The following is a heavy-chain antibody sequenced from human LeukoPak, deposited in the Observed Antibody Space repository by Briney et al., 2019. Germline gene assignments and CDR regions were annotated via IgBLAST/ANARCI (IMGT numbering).Heavy chain of an antibody. D-gene: IGHD3-10*01. Sequence: GGFLRLSCAASEFSVGSNYMTWVRQAPGKGLEWVSLIYSGGSTYYADSVKGRFTISRDNAKNSLYLQMNSLRAEDTAVYYCARVPTLIYYGSGSYLDYWGQGTLVTVSS. CDR3: ARVPTLIYYGSGSYLDY. CDR2: IYSGGST. J-gene: IGHJ4*02. CDR1: EFSVGSNY. V-gene: IGHV3-66*01.